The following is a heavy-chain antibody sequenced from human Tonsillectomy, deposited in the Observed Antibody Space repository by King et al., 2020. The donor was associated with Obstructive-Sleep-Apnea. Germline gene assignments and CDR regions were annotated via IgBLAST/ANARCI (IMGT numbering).Heavy chain of an antibody. CDR1: GGSFSDHY. CDR2: INHSGST. CDR3: ATLYSGTDY. Sequence: VQLQQWGAGLLKPSETLSLTCAVYGGSFSDHYWSWIRQPPGKGLEWIGEINHSGSTNYNPSLKSRVTISVDTSTNQFSLNLSSVTAADTAVYYCATLYSGTDYWGQGTLVTVSS. V-gene: IGHV4-34*01. J-gene: IGHJ4*02. D-gene: IGHD4-11*01.